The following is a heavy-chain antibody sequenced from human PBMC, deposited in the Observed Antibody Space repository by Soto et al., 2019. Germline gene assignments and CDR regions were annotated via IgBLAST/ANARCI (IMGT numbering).Heavy chain of an antibody. Sequence: SETLSLTCTVSGGSISSSSYYWGWIRQPPGKGLEWIGSIFYSGSTYYNPSLKSRVTISVDTSKNQFSLKLTSVTAADTAVYYCACIFSGGYGYGFYYYGMDVWGQGTTVTVS. CDR2: IFYSGST. J-gene: IGHJ6*02. CDR1: GGSISSSSYY. V-gene: IGHV4-39*01. CDR3: ACIFSGGYGYGFYYYGMDV. D-gene: IGHD5-18*01.